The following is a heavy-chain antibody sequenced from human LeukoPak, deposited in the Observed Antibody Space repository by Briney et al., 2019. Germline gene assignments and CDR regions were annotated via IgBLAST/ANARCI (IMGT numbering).Heavy chain of an antibody. V-gene: IGHV4-30-2*01. J-gene: IGHJ4*02. CDR1: GGSISSGGYP. Sequence: NPSETLSLTCAVSGGSISSGGYPWSWIRQPPGKGLEWIGYIYHSGSTYYNPSLKSRVTISVDRSKNQFSLKLSSVTAADTAVYYCAREDVWGQGTLVTVSS. CDR2: IYHSGST. CDR3: AREDV.